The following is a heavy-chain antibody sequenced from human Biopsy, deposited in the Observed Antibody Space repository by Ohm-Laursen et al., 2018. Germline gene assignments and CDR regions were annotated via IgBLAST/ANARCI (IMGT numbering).Heavy chain of an antibody. D-gene: IGHD2-2*02. CDR2: ISGSGGST. CDR1: GFSFDNYA. V-gene: IGHV3-23*01. J-gene: IGHJ4*02. Sequence: LTLTGAVSGFSFDNYAMNWVRQAPGKGLEWVSTISGSGGSTYYADSVKGRFTISRDASKNTLYLLMNSLRAEDTAMYYCAKGGYCTTTSCYMDVDYWGQGTLVTVSS. CDR3: AKGGYCTTTSCYMDVDY.